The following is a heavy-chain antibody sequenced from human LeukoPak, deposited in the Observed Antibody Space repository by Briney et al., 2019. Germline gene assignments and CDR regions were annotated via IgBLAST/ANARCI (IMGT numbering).Heavy chain of an antibody. Sequence: SETLSLTCTVSGGSISSYYWSWIRQPPGKGLEWIGYIYYSGSTNYNPSLKSRVTISVDTSKNQFSLKLSSVTAADTAVYYCASIGYSSGWPYSTLRASGGDYWGQGTLVTVSS. CDR3: ASIGYSSGWPYSTLRASGGDY. CDR1: GGSISSYY. CDR2: IYYSGST. V-gene: IGHV4-59*01. D-gene: IGHD6-19*01. J-gene: IGHJ4*02.